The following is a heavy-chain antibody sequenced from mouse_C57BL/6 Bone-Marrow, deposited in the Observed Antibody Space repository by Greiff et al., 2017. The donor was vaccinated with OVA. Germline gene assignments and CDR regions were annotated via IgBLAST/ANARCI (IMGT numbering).Heavy chain of an antibody. V-gene: IGHV1-55*01. CDR1: GYTFTSYW. J-gene: IGHJ4*01. Sequence: VKLQESGAELVKPGASVKMSCKASGYTFTSYWINWVKQRPGQGLEWIGDIYPGSGCTNYNEKFKSKATLTVDTSSSTAYMQLSSLTSEDSAVDYCAREDYDPLDYAMDYWGRGNAVTVSS. CDR3: AREDYDPLDYAMDY. CDR2: IYPGSGCT. D-gene: IGHD2-4*01.